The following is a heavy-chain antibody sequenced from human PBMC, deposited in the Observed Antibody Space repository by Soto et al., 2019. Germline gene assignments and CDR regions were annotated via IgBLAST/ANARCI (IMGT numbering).Heavy chain of an antibody. CDR1: GFTFSSYA. CDR2: ISYDGSNK. V-gene: IGHV3-30-3*01. CDR3: ARDKGIEQQLDAEYFDY. D-gene: IGHD6-13*01. Sequence: QVQLVESGGGVVQPGRSLRLSCAASGFTFSSYAMHWVRQAPGKGLEWVAVISYDGSNKYYADSVKGRFTISRDNSKNTLYLQMNSLRAEDTAVYYCARDKGIEQQLDAEYFDYWGQGTLVTVSS. J-gene: IGHJ4*02.